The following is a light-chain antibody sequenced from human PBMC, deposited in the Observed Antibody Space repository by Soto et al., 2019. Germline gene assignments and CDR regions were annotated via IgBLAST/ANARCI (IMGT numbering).Light chain of an antibody. CDR1: QSVSSSY. Sequence: EIVLTQSPGTLSLSPGERATLSCRASQSVSSSYLAWYQQNPGQAPRLLIYGASSRATGIPDRFSGSGSGTDFTLTISRLEPEDFAVYYCQHYGSSPDTFGQGTKLEIK. J-gene: IGKJ2*01. CDR2: GAS. CDR3: QHYGSSPDT. V-gene: IGKV3-20*01.